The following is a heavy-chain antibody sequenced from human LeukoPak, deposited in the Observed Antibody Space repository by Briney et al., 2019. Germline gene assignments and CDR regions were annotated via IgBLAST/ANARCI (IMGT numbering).Heavy chain of an antibody. V-gene: IGHV3-30*02. CDR1: GFTFSGSG. Sequence: GGSLRLSCAASGFTFSGSGMHWVRQAPGKGLEWVAFIRNDGTNKYYAESVKGRFTISRDNSKNTLYLQMNSLRSEDAAVYYCARLYYYDSSGFYVRYGDDYWGQGTLVIVSS. J-gene: IGHJ4*02. CDR2: IRNDGTNK. CDR3: ARLYYYDSSGFYVRYGDDY. D-gene: IGHD3-22*01.